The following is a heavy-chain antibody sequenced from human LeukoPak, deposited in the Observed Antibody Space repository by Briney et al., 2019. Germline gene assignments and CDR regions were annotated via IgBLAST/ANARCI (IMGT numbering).Heavy chain of an antibody. CDR2: IYSGGST. D-gene: IGHD3-22*01. CDR1: GFTVSSTY. CDR3: ARGFWGYYYDSSYDY. J-gene: IGHJ4*02. V-gene: IGHV3-66*01. Sequence: QPGGSLRLSCAASGFTVSSTYMSWVRQAPGKGLEWVSVIYSGGSTYYADSVKGRFTISRDNSKNTLYLQMNSLRAEDTAVYYCARGFWGYYYDSSYDYWGQGTLVTVSS.